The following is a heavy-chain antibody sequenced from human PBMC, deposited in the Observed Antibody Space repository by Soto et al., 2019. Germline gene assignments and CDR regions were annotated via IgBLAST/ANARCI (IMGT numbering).Heavy chain of an antibody. D-gene: IGHD2-21*01. V-gene: IGHV4-30-4*01. Sequence: SETLSLTCTVSGGSISSGDYYWSWIRQPPGKGLEWIGYIYYSGSTYYNPSLKSRVTISVDTSKNQFSLKLSSVTAADTAVYYCARALIIPPYYYYGMDVWGQGTTVTVSS. CDR3: ARALIIPPYYYYGMDV. CDR1: GGSISSGDYY. CDR2: IYYSGST. J-gene: IGHJ6*02.